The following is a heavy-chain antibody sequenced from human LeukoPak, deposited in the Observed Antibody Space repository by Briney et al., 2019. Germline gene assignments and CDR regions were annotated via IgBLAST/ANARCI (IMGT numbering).Heavy chain of an antibody. D-gene: IGHD2-2*01. J-gene: IGHJ5*02. Sequence: GASVKVSCKASGYTFTGYYMHWVRQAPGQGLEWMGWINPNSGGTKYAQKFQGRVTMTRDTSISTAYMELSRLRSDDTAVYYCAKDTSPPDWFDPCGQGTLVTVSS. V-gene: IGHV1-2*02. CDR3: AKDTSPPDWFDP. CDR2: INPNSGGT. CDR1: GYTFTGYY.